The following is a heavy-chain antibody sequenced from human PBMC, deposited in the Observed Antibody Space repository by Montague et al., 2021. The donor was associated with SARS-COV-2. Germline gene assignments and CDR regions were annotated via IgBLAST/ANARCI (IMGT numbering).Heavy chain of an antibody. CDR2: IHSAGTRT. D-gene: IGHD3-16*01. J-gene: IGHJ5*02. CDR1: GFTFSSSP. V-gene: IGHV3-23*03. Sequence: RLSCAASGFTFSSSPMSWVRQAPGKGLQWVSVIHSAGTRTYYRDSVEGRFTISRDNSKNTLYLQMNSLRAEDTALYYCAKVGDIMAGFSLGKYDAWGQGTLVIVSS. CDR3: AKVGDIMAGFSLGKYDA.